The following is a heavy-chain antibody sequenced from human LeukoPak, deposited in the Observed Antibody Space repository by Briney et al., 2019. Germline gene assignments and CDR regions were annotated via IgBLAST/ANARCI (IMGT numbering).Heavy chain of an antibody. D-gene: IGHD3-3*02. CDR3: TTELAS. Sequence: GGSLRLSCAASGFTFSNAWMSWVRQAPGRGLEWVGRIKRKTDGGTTDYAAPVKGRFTISRDDSKNTLYLQMNSLKTEDTAVYYCTTELASWGQGTLVTVSS. V-gene: IGHV3-15*01. CDR2: IKRKTDGGTT. J-gene: IGHJ4*02. CDR1: GFTFSNAW.